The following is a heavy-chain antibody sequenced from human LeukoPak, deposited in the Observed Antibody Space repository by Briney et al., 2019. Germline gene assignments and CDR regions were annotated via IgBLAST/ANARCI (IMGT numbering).Heavy chain of an antibody. CDR2: MNPDSGNT. CDR3: ARRLGLRWDLQAFDI. J-gene: IGHJ3*02. V-gene: IGHV1-8*03. Sequence: ASVKVSCKASAYSFSTYDINWVRQATGQGLEWMGWMNPDSGNTGYAQKFQGRVTITRNTSISTAHMELSSLKSDDTAVYYCARRLGLRWDLQAFDIWGQGTMVTVSS. D-gene: IGHD4-23*01. CDR1: AYSFSTYD.